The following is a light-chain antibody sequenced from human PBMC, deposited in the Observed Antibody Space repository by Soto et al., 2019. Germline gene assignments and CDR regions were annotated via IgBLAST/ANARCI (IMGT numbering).Light chain of an antibody. J-gene: IGLJ1*01. V-gene: IGLV2-14*01. CDR3: TSYTSDTALV. Sequence: QSALTQPASVSGSPGQSITISCTGTSSDVGTYNYVSWYQHHPGKPPKLIIYEVSNRPAGVSHRFAGSKSGSTAPLTIAGLQAEDEADYHCTSYTSDTALVFGTGTKLTVL. CDR2: EVS. CDR1: SSDVGTYNY.